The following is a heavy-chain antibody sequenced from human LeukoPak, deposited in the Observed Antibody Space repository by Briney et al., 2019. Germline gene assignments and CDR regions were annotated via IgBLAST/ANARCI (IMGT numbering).Heavy chain of an antibody. V-gene: IGHV4-30-2*01. CDR2: FFLSGST. Sequence: SQTLSLTCAVSGGSISSGGYSWSWIRQPPGKGLEWIGYFFLSGSTYYNPSLKSRVTISVDTSKNQFSLKLSSVTAADTAVYYCARSRVMSYYYDSSGYYEYDAFDIWGQGTMVTVSS. CDR3: ARSRVMSYYYDSSGYYEYDAFDI. D-gene: IGHD3-22*01. J-gene: IGHJ3*02. CDR1: GGSISSGGYS.